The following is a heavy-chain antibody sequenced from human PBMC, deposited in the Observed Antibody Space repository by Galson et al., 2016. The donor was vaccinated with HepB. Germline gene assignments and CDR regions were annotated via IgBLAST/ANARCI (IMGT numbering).Heavy chain of an antibody. D-gene: IGHD3-10*01. V-gene: IGHV3-30*18. CDR1: GFTFSNNG. Sequence: SLRLSCAASGFTFSNNGMHWVRQAPGKGLEWVAVISYDGSNKYYTDSVKARFTISRDNSKNTLYLQMNSLRAEDTAVYYCAKDSLLLWFGELSLDYWGQGTLVTVSS. J-gene: IGHJ4*02. CDR2: ISYDGSNK. CDR3: AKDSLLLWFGELSLDY.